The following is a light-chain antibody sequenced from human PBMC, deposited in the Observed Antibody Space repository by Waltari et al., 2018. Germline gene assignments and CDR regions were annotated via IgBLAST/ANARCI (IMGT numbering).Light chain of an antibody. J-gene: IGLJ2*01. Sequence: QSELTQPPSASGTPGQKVTISCSGRYSNVGNNVVNWYQQFPGTAPKRLIYRSDQRPSGVPDRFSGSKSGTSASLAIIGLRSDDEADYYCASWDDSLNGRWVFGGGTKLTVL. CDR2: RSD. V-gene: IGLV1-44*01. CDR3: ASWDDSLNGRWV. CDR1: YSNVGNNV.